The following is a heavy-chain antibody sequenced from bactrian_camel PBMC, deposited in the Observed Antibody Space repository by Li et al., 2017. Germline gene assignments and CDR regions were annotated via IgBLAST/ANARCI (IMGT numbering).Heavy chain of an antibody. D-gene: IGHD2*01. CDR1: THIYSRYC. CDR3: AAKTFGGSCGTFRHRLFNY. V-gene: IGHV3S53*01. J-gene: IGHJ4*01. CDR2: VDRDGIP. Sequence: HVQLVESGGGSVQAGGSLSLSCDDTTHIYSRYCLGWFRQAPGQEREGVAAVDRDGIPTVADSVKGRFTISKDNTKNTLYLQMNSLRPEDTAIYYCAAKTFGGSCGTFRHRLFNYWGQGTQVTVS.